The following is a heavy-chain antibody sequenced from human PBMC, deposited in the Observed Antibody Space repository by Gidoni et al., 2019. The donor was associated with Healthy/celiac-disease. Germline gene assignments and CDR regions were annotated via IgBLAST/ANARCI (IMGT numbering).Heavy chain of an antibody. CDR3: ERAPQQLVFFDY. J-gene: IGHJ4*02. CDR2: INHSGST. Sequence: QVQLQQWGAGLLKPSEALSLTCAVCGWSFSGYYWSWIRQPPGKGLEWIGEINHSGSTNYNPSLKSRVTISVDTSKNQFSLKLSSVTAAGTDVYYCERAPQQLVFFDYWGQGTLVTVSS. V-gene: IGHV4-34*01. CDR1: GWSFSGYY. D-gene: IGHD6-13*01.